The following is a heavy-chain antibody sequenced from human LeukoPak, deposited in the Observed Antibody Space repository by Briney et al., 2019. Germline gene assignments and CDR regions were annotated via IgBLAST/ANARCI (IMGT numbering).Heavy chain of an antibody. D-gene: IGHD1-1*01. CDR1: GGTFSSYA. Sequence: SVKVSCKASGGTFSSYAISWVRQAPGQGLEWMGGIIPIFGTANYAQKFQGRVTITADKSTSTAYMELSSLRSEDTAVYYCARVGWNGYPEARTYYFGYWGQGTLVTVSS. CDR2: IIPIFGTA. J-gene: IGHJ4*02. V-gene: IGHV1-69*06. CDR3: ARVGWNGYPEARTYYFGY.